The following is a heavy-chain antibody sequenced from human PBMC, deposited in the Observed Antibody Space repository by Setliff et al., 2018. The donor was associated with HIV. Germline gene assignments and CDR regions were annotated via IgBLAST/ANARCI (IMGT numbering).Heavy chain of an antibody. Sequence: ASVKVSCKASGYTFSDYYMHWVRQAPGQGLEWMGWINPNSGGTNYAQKFQGRVNMTRDTSISTTYMELSRLRSDDTAVYYCARDPGYKSTWYGVFDNWGQGTMVTVS. CDR3: ARDPGYKSTWYGVFDN. J-gene: IGHJ3*02. D-gene: IGHD6-13*01. CDR1: GYTFSDYY. CDR2: INPNSGGT. V-gene: IGHV1-2*02.